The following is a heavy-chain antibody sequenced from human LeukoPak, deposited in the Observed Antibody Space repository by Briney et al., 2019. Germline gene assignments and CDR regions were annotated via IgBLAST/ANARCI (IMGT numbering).Heavy chain of an antibody. CDR2: ISYDGSNK. CDR3: AKALVPAAPVDY. V-gene: IGHV3-30*18. Sequence: GRSLRLSCAASGFTFSSYGMHWVRQAPGKGLEWVAVISYDGSNKYYADSVKGQFTISRDNSKNTLYLQMNSLRAEDTAVYYCAKALVPAAPVDYWGQGTLVTVSS. CDR1: GFTFSSYG. D-gene: IGHD2-2*01. J-gene: IGHJ4*02.